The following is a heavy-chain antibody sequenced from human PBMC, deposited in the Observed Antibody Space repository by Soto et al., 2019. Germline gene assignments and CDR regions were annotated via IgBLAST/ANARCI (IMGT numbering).Heavy chain of an antibody. CDR1: GFTFSSYG. V-gene: IGHV3-30*03. Sequence: QVQLVESGGGVVQPGRSLRLSCAASGFTFSSYGMHWVRQAPGKGLEWVAVISYDGSNKYYADSVKGRFTISRDNSKXXXXXXXXXXXXXXXXXXXXXXXXXXXXXXXXMDVWGQGTTVTVSS. CDR3: XXXXXXXXXXXXMDV. J-gene: IGHJ6*02. CDR2: ISYDGSNK.